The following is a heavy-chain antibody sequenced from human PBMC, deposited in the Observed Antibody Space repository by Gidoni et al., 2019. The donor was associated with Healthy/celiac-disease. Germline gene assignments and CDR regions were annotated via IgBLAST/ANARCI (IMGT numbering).Heavy chain of an antibody. J-gene: IGHJ5*02. CDR2: IYYSGST. CDR1: GGSISSSSYY. D-gene: IGHD3-16*02. Sequence: QLQLQESGPGLVKPSETLSLTCTVSGGSISSSSYYWGWIRQPPGKGLEWIGSIYYSGSTYYNPSLKSRVTISVDTSKNQFSLKLSSVTAADTAVYYCARIGGDMITFGGVIAPAFNWFDPWGQGTLVTVSS. V-gene: IGHV4-39*01. CDR3: ARIGGDMITFGGVIAPAFNWFDP.